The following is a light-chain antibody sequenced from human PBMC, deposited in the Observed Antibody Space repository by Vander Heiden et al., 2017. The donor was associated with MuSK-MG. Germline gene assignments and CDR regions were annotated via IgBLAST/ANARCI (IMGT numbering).Light chain of an antibody. CDR3: QVWDSSSHQWV. V-gene: IGLV3-21*04. J-gene: IGLJ3*02. CDR2: YDS. Sequence: SYVLTQTPSVSVAPGETARITCGGNNIGGKSVHWDQQKPGQAPVVVMYYDSDRPSGIPERFSGSNSGNTATLTISRVEAGDEADYYCQVWDSSSHQWVFGGGTKLTVL. CDR1: NIGGKS.